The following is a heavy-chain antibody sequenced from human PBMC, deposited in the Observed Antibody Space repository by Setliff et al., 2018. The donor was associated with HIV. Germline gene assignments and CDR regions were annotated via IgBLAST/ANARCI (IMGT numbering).Heavy chain of an antibody. CDR3: ARPVGGYQTYYFDS. CDR2: FIPAFNTA. V-gene: IGHV1-69*13. Sequence: ASVKVSCKTSRDIFTTYALSWVRQAPGQGPEWLGTFIPAFNTANYAQKLQDRLTITADASTRTAYMELNSLRSEDTAVYYCARPVGGYQTYYFDSWGQGTLVTVSS. CDR1: RDIFTTYA. J-gene: IGHJ4*02. D-gene: IGHD3-22*01.